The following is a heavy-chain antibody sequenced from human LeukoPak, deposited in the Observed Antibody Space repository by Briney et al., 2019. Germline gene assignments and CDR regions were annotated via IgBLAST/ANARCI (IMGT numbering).Heavy chain of an antibody. Sequence: GGSLRLSCEASGFTFRSYAMHWVRQAPGKGLERVAVISYDGSNKYYADSVKGRFTISRDNSKNGLYLEMNSLRAEDTAIYYCARVWGDYWGQGTLVTVSS. CDR3: ARVWGDY. V-gene: IGHV3-30-3*01. J-gene: IGHJ4*02. CDR1: GFTFRSYA. D-gene: IGHD3-16*01. CDR2: ISYDGSNK.